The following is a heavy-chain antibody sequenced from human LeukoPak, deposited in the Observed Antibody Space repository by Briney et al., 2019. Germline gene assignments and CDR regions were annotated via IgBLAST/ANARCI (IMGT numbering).Heavy chain of an antibody. CDR1: GGSISSYY. CDR3: ARQWGTTVVTYAFDI. J-gene: IGHJ3*02. V-gene: IGHV4-59*08. Sequence: SETLSLTCTVSGGSISSYYWSWIRQPPGKGLEWIGYIYYSGSTNYNPSLKSRVTISVDTSKNQFSLKLSSVTAADTAVYYCARQWGTTVVTYAFDIWGQGTMVTVSS. D-gene: IGHD4-23*01. CDR2: IYYSGST.